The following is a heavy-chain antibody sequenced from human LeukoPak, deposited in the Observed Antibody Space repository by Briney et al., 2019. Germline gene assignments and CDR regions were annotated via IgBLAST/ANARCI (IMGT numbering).Heavy chain of an antibody. CDR3: ARVQERDYGDYVIELGWFDP. CDR2: INPNSGGT. CDR1: GYTFTGYY. Sequence: GASVKVSCKTSGYTFTGYYMHWVRQAPGQGLEWMGWINPNSGGTNYAQKFQGRVTMTRDTSISTAYMELSRLRSDDTAVYYCARVQERDYGDYVIELGWFDPWGQGTLVTVSS. D-gene: IGHD4-17*01. J-gene: IGHJ5*02. V-gene: IGHV1-2*02.